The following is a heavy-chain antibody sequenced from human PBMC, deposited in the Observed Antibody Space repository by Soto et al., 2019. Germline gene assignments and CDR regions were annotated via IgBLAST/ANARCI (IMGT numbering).Heavy chain of an antibody. D-gene: IGHD4-17*01. CDR2: IKQDGSEN. Sequence: EVQLVESGGGLVQPGGSLRLSCAASGFTFSSYWMSWVRQATGKGLEWVANIKQDGSENYYVDSVKGRVTISRDNANNSLFLPMHRMKLEATAVDYCARVGGGVYRQCSYWGQGTLLTVSS. CDR1: GFTFSSYW. CDR3: ARVGGGVYRQCSY. J-gene: IGHJ4*02. V-gene: IGHV3-7*04.